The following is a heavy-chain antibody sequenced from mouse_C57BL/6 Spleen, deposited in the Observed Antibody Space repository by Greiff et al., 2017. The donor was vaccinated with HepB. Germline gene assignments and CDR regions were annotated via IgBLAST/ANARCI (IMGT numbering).Heavy chain of an antibody. CDR3: ARSGDYYYGSTNFDY. Sequence: VQLQQPGAELVKPGASVKMSCKASGYTFTSYWITWVKQRPGQGLEWIGDIYPGSGSTNYNEKFKSKATLTVDTSSSTAYMQLSSLTSEDSAVYYCARSGDYYYGSTNFDYWGQGTTLTVSS. J-gene: IGHJ2*01. V-gene: IGHV1-55*01. CDR2: IYPGSGST. CDR1: GYTFTSYW. D-gene: IGHD1-1*01.